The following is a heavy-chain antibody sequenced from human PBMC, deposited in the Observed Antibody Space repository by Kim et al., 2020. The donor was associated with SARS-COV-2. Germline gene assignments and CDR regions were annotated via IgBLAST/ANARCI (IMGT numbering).Heavy chain of an antibody. CDR3: ARDMVATMTPGFDY. Sequence: ASVKVSCKASGYTFTSYAMNWVRQAPGQGLEWMGWINTNTGNPTYAQGFTGRFVFSLDTSVSTAYLQISSLKAEDTAVYYCARDMVATMTPGFDYWGQGTLVTVSS. CDR1: GYTFTSYA. J-gene: IGHJ4*02. V-gene: IGHV7-4-1*02. D-gene: IGHD3-22*01. CDR2: INTNTGNP.